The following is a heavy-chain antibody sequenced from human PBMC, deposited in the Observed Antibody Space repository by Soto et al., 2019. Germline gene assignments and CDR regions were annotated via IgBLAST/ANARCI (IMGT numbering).Heavy chain of an antibody. CDR1: GFTFSSYA. V-gene: IGHV3-23*01. D-gene: IGHD3-10*01. CDR3: AKEPGVGWFDP. CDR2: ISGSGDFT. Sequence: GGSLRLSCAASGFTFSSYAMSWVRQAPGKGLEWVSVISGSGDFTFYADSVKGRFTIPRDNSKNTLYLQMNSLRAEDTAVYYCAKEPGVGWFDPWGQGTLVTVSS. J-gene: IGHJ5*02.